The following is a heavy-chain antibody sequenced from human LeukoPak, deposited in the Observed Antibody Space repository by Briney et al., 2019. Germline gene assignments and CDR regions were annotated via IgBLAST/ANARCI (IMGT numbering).Heavy chain of an antibody. Sequence: ETLSLTCAVYGGSFIGYYWNCIRQAPGKGLEWVSLIYSDGRTYYADSVRGRCTISRDNSKNTLYVQMNSLRVEDTAVYYCARGLFLSGYLDAFDLWGQGTVVTVSS. CDR3: ARGLFLSGYLDAFDL. J-gene: IGHJ3*01. D-gene: IGHD3-22*01. V-gene: IGHV3-53*01. CDR2: IYSDGRT. CDR1: GGSFIGYY.